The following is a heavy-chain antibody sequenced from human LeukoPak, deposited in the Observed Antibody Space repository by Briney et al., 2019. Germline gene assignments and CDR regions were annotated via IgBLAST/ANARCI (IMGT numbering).Heavy chain of an antibody. Sequence: ASVKVSCKASGYTFTGYYMHWVRQAPGQGLEWMGWINPNSGGANYAQKFQGRVTMTRDTSISTAYMELSRLRSDDTAVYYCAREGSGAAGFDYWGQGTLVTVSS. J-gene: IGHJ4*02. CDR3: AREGSGAAGFDY. CDR2: INPNSGGA. D-gene: IGHD6-13*01. CDR1: GYTFTGYY. V-gene: IGHV1-2*02.